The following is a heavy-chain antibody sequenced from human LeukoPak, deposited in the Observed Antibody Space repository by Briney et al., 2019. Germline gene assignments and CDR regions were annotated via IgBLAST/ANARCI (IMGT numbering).Heavy chain of an antibody. CDR1: GYTFTSYG. Sequence: GASVPVSCKASGYTFTSYGISWVRQAPGQGLEWMGWISTYNGNTNYAQKLQGRVTITTDPSTRTAYMELRSLRSDDTAVYYCARARSRIGVVFDYWGQGTLVTVSS. CDR2: ISTYNGNT. D-gene: IGHD3-3*01. CDR3: ARARSRIGVVFDY. V-gene: IGHV1-18*01. J-gene: IGHJ4*02.